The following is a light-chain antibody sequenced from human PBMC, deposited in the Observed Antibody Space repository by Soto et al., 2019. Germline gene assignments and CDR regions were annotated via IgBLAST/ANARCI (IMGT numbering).Light chain of an antibody. CDR3: QQRKKWPPT. J-gene: IGKJ5*01. CDR1: QSVSSY. CDR2: DVS. Sequence: EVVLTQSPATLSFSPGERATLSCRASQSVSSYLARYQQKPGQVPRLLIYDVSNRATGIPARFSGSGFGTDFTLTISSLEPEDFAVYYCQQRKKWPPTFGQGTRLEIK. V-gene: IGKV3-11*01.